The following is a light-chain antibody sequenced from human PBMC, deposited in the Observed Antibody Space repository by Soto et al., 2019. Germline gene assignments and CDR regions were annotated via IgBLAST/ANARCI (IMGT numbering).Light chain of an antibody. CDR3: QQANSFPLT. V-gene: IGKV1-12*01. CDR1: QGISSW. J-gene: IGKJ4*01. CDR2: TVS. Sequence: DIHVTQSPASVSASGGDRVTITCRASQGISSWLAWYSQNPGKAPKPQIYTVSSLQSGVTSRFSGSGSGTDFTLTISSLRPEDFATSYCQQANSFPLTFDGGTKLEIK.